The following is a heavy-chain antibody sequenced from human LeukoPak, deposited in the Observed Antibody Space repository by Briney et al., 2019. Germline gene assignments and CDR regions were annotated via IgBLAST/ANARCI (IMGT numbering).Heavy chain of an antibody. J-gene: IGHJ4*02. CDR3: ARYSSSSFLGY. Sequence: GASVKVSCKASGYTFTGYYMHWVRQAPGQGLEWVGWINPNSGGTNYAQKFQGRVTMTRDTSISTDYMELSRLRSDDTAVYYCARYSSSSFLGYWGQGTLVTVSS. CDR1: GYTFTGYY. V-gene: IGHV1-2*02. D-gene: IGHD6-6*01. CDR2: INPNSGGT.